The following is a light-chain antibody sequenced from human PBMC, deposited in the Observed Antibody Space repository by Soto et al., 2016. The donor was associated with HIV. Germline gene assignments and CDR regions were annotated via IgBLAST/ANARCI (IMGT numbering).Light chain of an antibody. CDR1: KLGDKD. CDR2: QDN. Sequence: SYELTQPPSVSVSPGQTATITCSGDKLGDKDTSWYQQKPGQSPLLIIYQDNKRPSGIPERFSGSNSGNTATLTISGTQAMDEADYYCQAWDSGTVVFGGGTKLTVL. CDR3: QAWDSGTVV. V-gene: IGLV3-1*01. J-gene: IGLJ3*02.